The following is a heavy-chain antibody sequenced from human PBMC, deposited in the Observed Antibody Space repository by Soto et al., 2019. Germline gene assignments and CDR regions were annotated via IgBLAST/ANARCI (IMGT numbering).Heavy chain of an antibody. CDR3: ARDDEHRSNWDLAY. J-gene: IGHJ4*02. Sequence: QVQLVQSGGGVVQPGRSLRLSCAASGFNFNTYFMHWVRQAPGKGLEWVAMIFPNGRDKEYADSVQGRFTISRDNSNTRMYLQMDSLRPEDTAVYYCARDDEHRSNWDLAYWGQGALVTVSS. V-gene: IGHV3-30*13. D-gene: IGHD1-26*01. CDR2: IFPNGRDK. CDR1: GFNFNTYF.